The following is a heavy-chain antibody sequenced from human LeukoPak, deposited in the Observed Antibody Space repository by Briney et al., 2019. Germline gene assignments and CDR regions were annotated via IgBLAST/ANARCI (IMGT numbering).Heavy chain of an antibody. CDR3: AGSSMFRGVNVDY. D-gene: IGHD3-10*01. CDR1: GGSINSSSYY. Sequence: SETLSLTCTVSGGSINSSSYYWGWIRQPPGEALEWNGSIYHGGYTYYNPSLKSRFTISVDTSKSQFSLKLSSVTAADTAVYYCAGSSMFRGVNVDYWGQGTLVTVSS. J-gene: IGHJ4*02. CDR2: IYHGGYT. V-gene: IGHV4-39*01.